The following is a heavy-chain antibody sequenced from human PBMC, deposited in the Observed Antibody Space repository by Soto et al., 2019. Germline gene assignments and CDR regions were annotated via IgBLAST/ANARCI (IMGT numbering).Heavy chain of an antibody. CDR2: IYHSGST. Sequence: PSETLSLTCAVSGGSISSNNWWSWVRQPPGKGLEWIAEIYHSGSTNYNPSLKSRVTISVDKSKNQSALTLRSVSAADTAVYYCARVIRVRGVQYYYYRMDVWGQGTTVTVSS. D-gene: IGHD3-10*01. CDR1: GGSISSNNW. V-gene: IGHV4-4*02. CDR3: ARVIRVRGVQYYYYRMDV. J-gene: IGHJ6*02.